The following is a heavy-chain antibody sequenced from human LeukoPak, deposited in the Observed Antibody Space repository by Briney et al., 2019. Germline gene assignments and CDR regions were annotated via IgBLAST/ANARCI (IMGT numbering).Heavy chain of an antibody. CDR2: ISGSGGST. J-gene: IGHJ4*02. CDR1: GFTFSSYS. CDR3: AKDRQVANGDY. Sequence: GGSLRLSCAASGFTFSSYSMNWVRQAPGKGLEWVSAISGSGGSTYYADSVKGRFTISRDNSKNTLYLQMNSLRAEDTAVYYCAKDRQVANGDYWGQGTLVTVSS. D-gene: IGHD5-12*01. V-gene: IGHV3-23*01.